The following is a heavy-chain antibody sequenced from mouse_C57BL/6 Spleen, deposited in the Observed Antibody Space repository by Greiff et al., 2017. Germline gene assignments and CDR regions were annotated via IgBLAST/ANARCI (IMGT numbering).Heavy chain of an antibody. CDR3: TRRRFYDYGGAWFAY. Sequence: EVKLVESGGGLVQPGGSMKLSCAASGFTFSDAWMDWVRQSPEKGLEWVAEIRNKANNHATYYAESVKGRFTISRDDSKSSVYLQMNSLRAEDTGIYYCTRRRFYDYGGAWFAYWGQGTLVTVSA. D-gene: IGHD2-4*01. CDR1: GFTFSDAW. J-gene: IGHJ3*01. CDR2: IRNKANNHAT. V-gene: IGHV6-6*01.